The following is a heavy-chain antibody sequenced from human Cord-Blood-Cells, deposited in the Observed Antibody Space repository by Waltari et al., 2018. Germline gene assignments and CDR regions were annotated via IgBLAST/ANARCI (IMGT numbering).Heavy chain of an antibody. CDR3: ARHKTPSYYYYYYMDV. CDR2: IYPGDSDT. V-gene: IGHV5-51*01. Sequence: EVQLVQSGAEVKKPGESLKISCKGSGYSFTSYWIGWVRQMPGKGLEWMGIIYPGDSDTRYSPPFQGQVTISADKSISTAYLQWSSLKASDTAMYYCARHKTPSYYYYYYMDVWGKGTTVTVSS. CDR1: GYSFTSYW. J-gene: IGHJ6*03.